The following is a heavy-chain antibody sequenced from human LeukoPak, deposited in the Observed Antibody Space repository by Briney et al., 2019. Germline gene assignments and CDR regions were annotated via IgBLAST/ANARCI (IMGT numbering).Heavy chain of an antibody. V-gene: IGHV3-30*02. J-gene: IGHJ4*02. D-gene: IGHD6-19*01. CDR1: GFTFSSYG. Sequence: PGGSLRLTCAASGFTFSSYGMHWVRQAPGKGLEWVAFIRYDGSNEYYADSVKGRFTISRDNSKNTLYLQMNSLRAEDTAVYYCAKVSGWYGTHTDYWGQGTLVTVSS. CDR3: AKVSGWYGTHTDY. CDR2: IRYDGSNE.